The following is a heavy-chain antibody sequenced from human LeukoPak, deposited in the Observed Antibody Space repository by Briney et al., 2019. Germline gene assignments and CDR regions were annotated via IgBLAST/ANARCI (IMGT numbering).Heavy chain of an antibody. D-gene: IGHD6-13*01. CDR2: MNPNSGNT. CDR3: ARSSSWYEGFDP. Sequence: ASVKVSCKASGYTFTSYDINWVRQATGQGLEWMGRMNPNSGNTGYAQKFQGRVTMTRNTSISTAYMELSSLRSEDTAVYYCARSSSWYEGFDPWGQGTLVTVSS. V-gene: IGHV1-8*01. CDR1: GYTFTSYD. J-gene: IGHJ5*02.